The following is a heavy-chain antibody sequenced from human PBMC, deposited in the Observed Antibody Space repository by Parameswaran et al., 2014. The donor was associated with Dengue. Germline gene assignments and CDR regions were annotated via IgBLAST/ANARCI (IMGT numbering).Heavy chain of an antibody. V-gene: IGHV3-30*18. D-gene: IGHD2-2*01. CDR3: AKNEGVVIPTALYGMDV. Sequence: VRQAPGKGLEWVAVISYDGSKKYYADSVKGRFSISRDNSKNTLYLEMNSLRAEDTAMYYCAKNEGVVIPTALYGMDVWGQGTTVTVSS. CDR2: ISYDGSKK. J-gene: IGHJ6*02.